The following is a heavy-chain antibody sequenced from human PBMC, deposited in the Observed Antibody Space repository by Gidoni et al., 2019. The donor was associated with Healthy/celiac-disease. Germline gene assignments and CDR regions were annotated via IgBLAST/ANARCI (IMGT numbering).Heavy chain of an antibody. CDR3: TTDIATPIYYYYYGMDV. D-gene: IGHD6-13*01. CDR1: GFTFSNAW. CDR2: IKSKTDGGTT. Sequence: EVQLVESGGGLVKPGGSLRLSCAASGFTFSNAWMSWVRQAPGKGLEWVGRIKSKTDGGTTDYAAPVKGRFTISRDDSKNTLYLQMNSLKTEDTAVYYCTTDIATPIYYYYYGMDVWGQGTTVTVSS. V-gene: IGHV3-15*01. J-gene: IGHJ6*02.